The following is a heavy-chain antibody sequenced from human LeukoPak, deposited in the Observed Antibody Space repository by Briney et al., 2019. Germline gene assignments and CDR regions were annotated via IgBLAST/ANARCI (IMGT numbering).Heavy chain of an antibody. Sequence: GGSLRLSCAASGFTFSSYGMSWVRQAPGKGLEWVSYISSSRRTISYADSVKGQFTISRDNAKNSLYLQMNSLRAEDTAVYYCARSSSRYCSGGSCYSGVLGYFDYWGQGTLVTVSS. D-gene: IGHD2-15*01. CDR1: GFTFSSYG. V-gene: IGHV3-48*01. CDR3: ARSSSRYCSGGSCYSGVLGYFDY. CDR2: ISSSRRTI. J-gene: IGHJ4*02.